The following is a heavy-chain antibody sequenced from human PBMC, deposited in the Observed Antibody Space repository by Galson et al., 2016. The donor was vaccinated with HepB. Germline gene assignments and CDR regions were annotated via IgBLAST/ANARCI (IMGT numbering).Heavy chain of an antibody. CDR3: ARHMVRGVYGHWYCDL. D-gene: IGHD3-10*01. J-gene: IGHJ2*01. Sequence: SLRLSCAASGFTFSRFWMSWVRQAPGKGPEWVANTKEDGSEKYYVDSVKGRFTISRDNAKNSLYLQMKSLRAEDTAVYYCARHMVRGVYGHWYCDLWGRGTLVTVPS. V-gene: IGHV3-7*01. CDR2: TKEDGSEK. CDR1: GFTFSRFW.